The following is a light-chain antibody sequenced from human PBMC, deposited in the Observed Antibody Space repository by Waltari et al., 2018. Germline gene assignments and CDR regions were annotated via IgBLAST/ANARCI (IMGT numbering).Light chain of an antibody. CDR3: QQYNTYPLT. J-gene: IGKJ4*01. V-gene: IGKV1-5*03. CDR2: ESS. CDR1: QSIDNW. Sequence: DVQMTQSPSTLSASIGDRVTITCRASQSIDNWLGWYQQKPGKAPNLLIYESSNLESGVPSRFSGSSSGTEFTLTISSLQPDDFATYYCQQYNTYPLTFGGRTEVEI.